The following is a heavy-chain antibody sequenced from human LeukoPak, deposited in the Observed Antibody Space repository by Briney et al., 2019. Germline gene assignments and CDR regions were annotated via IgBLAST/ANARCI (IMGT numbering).Heavy chain of an antibody. V-gene: IGHV3-64*02. D-gene: IGHD3-22*01. CDR3: ARVGYYYDSQWGADY. CDR2: ISSNGGTI. Sequence: GGSLRLSCAASGFTFSSYAMHWVRQAPGKGLEYVSAISSNGGTIYYADSVKDRFTISRDNSKNTMYLQMGSLRAEDMAVYYCARVGYYYDSQWGADYWGQGTLVTVSS. CDR1: GFTFSSYA. J-gene: IGHJ4*02.